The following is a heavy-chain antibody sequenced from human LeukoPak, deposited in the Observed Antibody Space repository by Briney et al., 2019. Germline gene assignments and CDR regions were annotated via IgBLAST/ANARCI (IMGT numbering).Heavy chain of an antibody. Sequence: SETLSLTCTVSGGPISSYYWSWIRQPPGKGLEWIGYIYYSGSTNYNPSLKSRVTISVDTSKNQFSLKLSSVTAADTAVYYCARESRGYSYGAYFDYWGQGTLVTVSS. CDR3: ARESRGYSYGAYFDY. V-gene: IGHV4-59*01. CDR2: IYYSGST. D-gene: IGHD5-18*01. J-gene: IGHJ4*02. CDR1: GGPISSYY.